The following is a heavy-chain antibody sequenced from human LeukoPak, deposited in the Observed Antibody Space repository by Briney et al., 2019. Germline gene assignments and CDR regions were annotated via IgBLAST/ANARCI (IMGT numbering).Heavy chain of an antibody. Sequence: SETLSLTCAVYGGSFSGYYWSWIRQPPGKGLEWIGEINHSGGTNYNPSLKSRVTISVDTSKNQFSLKLSSVTAADTAVYYCASLDVVVPAATSKYYFDYWGQGTLVTVPS. D-gene: IGHD2-2*01. CDR2: INHSGGT. CDR1: GGSFSGYY. CDR3: ASLDVVVPAATSKYYFDY. J-gene: IGHJ4*02. V-gene: IGHV4-34*01.